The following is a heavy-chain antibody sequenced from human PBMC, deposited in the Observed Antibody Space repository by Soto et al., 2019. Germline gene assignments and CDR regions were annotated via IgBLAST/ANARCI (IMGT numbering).Heavy chain of an antibody. CDR2: ISFTGDT. CDR1: GDSVSGGGYY. D-gene: IGHD3-22*01. CDR3: SSGGHYYHSMI. J-gene: IGHJ4*02. V-gene: IGHV4-61*08. Sequence: QVQLQESGPGLVKPSETLSLICTVSGDSVSGGGYYWTWIRQPPGKGLEWIGYISFTGDTTYNPSLRSRVTIAMQTSKIHFSLKLTSATAADTALYYCSSGGHYYHSMIWGPGTLVTVSS.